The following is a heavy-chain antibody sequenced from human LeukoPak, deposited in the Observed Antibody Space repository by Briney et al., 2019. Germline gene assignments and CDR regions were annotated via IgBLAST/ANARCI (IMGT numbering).Heavy chain of an antibody. CDR1: GFTVSSNY. CDR3: ARATLGRDGFDY. J-gene: IGHJ4*02. V-gene: IGHV3-53*01. Sequence: GGSLRLSCAASGFTVSSNYMTWVRQAPGKGLDWVSITYSGGTTYYADSVKGRFTISRDNSKNTLYLQMNSLRAEDTAVYYRARATLGRDGFDYWGQGTLVTVSS. CDR2: TYSGGTT.